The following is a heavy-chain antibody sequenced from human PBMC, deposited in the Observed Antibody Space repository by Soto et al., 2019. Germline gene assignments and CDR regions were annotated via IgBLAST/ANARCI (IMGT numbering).Heavy chain of an antibody. Sequence: EVPVVESGGGLIQPGGSLRLSCVVSGFTVSSTNYMSWVRQAPGKGLEWVSVIYSGGTTFYADSVKGRFTISRDNSKNTLDLQMNSLRAEDTAVYYCHCYGYWGQGTLVTVSS. CDR1: GFTVSSTNY. CDR2: IYSGGTT. D-gene: IGHD2-21*01. J-gene: IGHJ4*02. V-gene: IGHV3-53*01. CDR3: HCYGY.